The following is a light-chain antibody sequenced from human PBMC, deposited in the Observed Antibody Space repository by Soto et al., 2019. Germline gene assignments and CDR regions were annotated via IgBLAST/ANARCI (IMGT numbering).Light chain of an antibody. CDR1: QSVLYSSNNKNY. V-gene: IGKV4-1*01. CDR2: DAS. J-gene: IGKJ1*01. CDR3: QQYKSYWT. Sequence: DIVMTQSPDSLAVSLGESATINCKSSQSVLYSSNNKNYLAWYQQKPGKAPKLLIYDASSLESGVPSRFSGSGSGTEFTLTISSLQPDDFATYYCQQYKSYWTFGQGTKVDIK.